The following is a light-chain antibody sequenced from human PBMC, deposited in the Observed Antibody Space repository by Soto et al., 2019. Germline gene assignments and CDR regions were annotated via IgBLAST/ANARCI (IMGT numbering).Light chain of an antibody. CDR1: QSVSSH. CDR2: DAT. J-gene: IGKJ4*01. V-gene: IGKV3-11*01. Sequence: EIVLTQSPATLSLSPGERATLSCRASQSVSSHLAWYQQKPGQAPRLLIYDATNRATGIPARFSGSGSGTDFTLTITSLEPEDFAVYYCQQRINWPPLTFGGGTKVEIK. CDR3: QQRINWPPLT.